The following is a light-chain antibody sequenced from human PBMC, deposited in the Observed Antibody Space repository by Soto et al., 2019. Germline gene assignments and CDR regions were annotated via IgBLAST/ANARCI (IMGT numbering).Light chain of an antibody. J-gene: IGLJ3*02. CDR2: GDT. Sequence: QSVLTQPPSVSGAPGQRVNISCTGSSSNIGADYAVHWYQHLPGAAPKLLITGDTSRPSGVPDRFSGSKSGASASLAITGLRAEDEADYFCCFYTGSYTWVFGGGTKLTVL. V-gene: IGLV1-40*01. CDR1: SSNIGADYA. CDR3: CFYTGSYTWV.